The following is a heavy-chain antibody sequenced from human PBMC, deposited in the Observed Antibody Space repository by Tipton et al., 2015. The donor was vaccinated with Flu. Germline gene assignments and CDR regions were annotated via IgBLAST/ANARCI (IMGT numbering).Heavy chain of an antibody. D-gene: IGHD4-11*01. CDR3: ARRDYSNYVSEPKNWFDP. CDR2: SYHTGNA. CDR1: GDSIRSDYF. J-gene: IGHJ5*02. Sequence: LRLSCIVSGDSIRSDYFWGWIRQSPGKGLEWIGNSYHTGNAYYNPTLKSRATISVDRSKNQFSLKLNSVTAADTAVYYCARRDYSNYVSEPKNWFDPWGQGTLATVSS. V-gene: IGHV4-38-2*02.